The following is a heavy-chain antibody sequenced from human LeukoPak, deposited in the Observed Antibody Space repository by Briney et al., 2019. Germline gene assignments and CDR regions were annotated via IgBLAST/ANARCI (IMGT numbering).Heavy chain of an antibody. CDR3: ARDPLRAALSLDV. Sequence: ASVKVSCKASGYTFTSYYMHWVRQAPGQGLEWMGIINPSGGSTSYARKFQGRATMTRDTSTSTVYMELSSLRSEDTAVYYCARDPLRAALSLDVWGKGTTVTVSS. D-gene: IGHD6-6*01. V-gene: IGHV1-46*03. J-gene: IGHJ6*04. CDR1: GYTFTSYY. CDR2: INPSGGST.